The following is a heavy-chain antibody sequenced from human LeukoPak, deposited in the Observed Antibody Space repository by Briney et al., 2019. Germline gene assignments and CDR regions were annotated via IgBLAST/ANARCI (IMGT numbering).Heavy chain of an antibody. CDR1: GGSISSSSYY. D-gene: IGHD1-26*01. Sequence: KPSETLSLTCTVSGGSISSSSYYWGWIRQPPGKGLEWIGSIYYSGSTYYNPSLKSRVTISVDTSKNQFSLKLSSVTAADTAVYYCARDHIVGATYYYYGMDVWGQGTTVTVSS. CDR2: IYYSGST. V-gene: IGHV4-39*07. CDR3: ARDHIVGATYYYYGMDV. J-gene: IGHJ6*02.